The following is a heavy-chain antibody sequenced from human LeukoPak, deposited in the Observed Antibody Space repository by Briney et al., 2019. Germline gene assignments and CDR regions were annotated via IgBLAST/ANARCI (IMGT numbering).Heavy chain of an antibody. Sequence: ASVKVSCKASGYTFTNYDINWVRQAPGQGLEWVGWMNPSSGGSVYAENFQGGVTMTTDTSTSTAYMELRSLRSDDTAVYYCARDLVAGRGFFDYWGQGTLVTVSS. J-gene: IGHJ4*02. V-gene: IGHV1-8*01. CDR2: MNPSSGGS. D-gene: IGHD6-19*01. CDR3: ARDLVAGRGFFDY. CDR1: GYTFTNYD.